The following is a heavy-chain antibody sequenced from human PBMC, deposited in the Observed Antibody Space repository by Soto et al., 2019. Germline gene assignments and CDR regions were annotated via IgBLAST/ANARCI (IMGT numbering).Heavy chain of an antibody. V-gene: IGHV4-59*01. D-gene: IGHD3-10*01. CDR2: IYYSGST. CDR3: ARAGTTMVRGVLSGWFET. CDR1: GGSISSYY. Sequence: SETLSLTCTVSGGSISSYYWSWIRQPPGKGLEWIGYIYYSGSTNYNPSLKSRVTISVDTSKNQFSLKLSSVTAADTAVYYCARAGTTMVRGVLSGWFETWGQGTVVTVSS. J-gene: IGHJ5*02.